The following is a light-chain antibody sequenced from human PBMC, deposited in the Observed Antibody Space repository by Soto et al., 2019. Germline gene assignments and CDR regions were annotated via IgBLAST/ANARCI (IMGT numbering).Light chain of an antibody. CDR2: EVS. CDR1: SSDVGGYNY. Sequence: QSALTQPPSASGSPGQSVTTSCTGTSSDVGGYNYVSWYQQHPGKAPKLMIYEVSKRPSGVPDRFSGSKSGNTASLTVSGLQAEDEADYYCSSYAGSNNRVFGTGTKRTVL. J-gene: IGLJ1*01. V-gene: IGLV2-8*01. CDR3: SSYAGSNNRV.